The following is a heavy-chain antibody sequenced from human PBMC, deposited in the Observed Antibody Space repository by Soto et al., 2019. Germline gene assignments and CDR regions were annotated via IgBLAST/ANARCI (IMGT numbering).Heavy chain of an antibody. CDR1: GASVSSNSAA. D-gene: IGHD5-12*01. CDR2: TYYRSKWYN. J-gene: IGHJ6*02. Sequence: SHTLSLTCAISGASVSSNSAAWNWIRQSPSRGLEWLGRTYYRSKWYNDYAVSVKSRITINPDTSKNQFSLQLNSVTPEDTAVYDCARYSVYEYEYYYYGLDGWGQGTTVPV. CDR3: ARYSVYEYEYYYYGLDG. V-gene: IGHV6-1*01.